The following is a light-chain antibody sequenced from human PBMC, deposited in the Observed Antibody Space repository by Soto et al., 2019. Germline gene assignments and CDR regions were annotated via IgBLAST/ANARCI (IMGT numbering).Light chain of an antibody. CDR1: QSISSW. CDR3: QQYATSSPT. J-gene: IGKJ2*01. CDR2: GAS. V-gene: IGKV1-5*01. Sequence: DIQMTQSPSTLSASVGDRVTITCRASQSISSWLAWYQQRPREAPKLLIYGASSLESGVPSRFSGSGSGTEFTLTISSLQPTDFATYYSQQYATSSPTFGQGTKLEIK.